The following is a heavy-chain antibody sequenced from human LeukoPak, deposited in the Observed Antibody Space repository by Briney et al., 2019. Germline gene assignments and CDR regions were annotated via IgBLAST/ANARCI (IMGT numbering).Heavy chain of an antibody. J-gene: IGHJ6*02. D-gene: IGHD4-17*01. CDR1: GFTFSNYN. CDR2: ISSGSSTI. CDR3: ARGGYGDYGVHYYYGMDV. Sequence: PGGSLRLSCAASGFTFSNYNINWVRQAPGKGLEWVSYISSGSSTIYYADSVKGRFTISRDNAKYSLCLQMNSLRAEDTAVYYCARGGYGDYGVHYYYGMDVWGQGTTVTVSS. V-gene: IGHV3-48*04.